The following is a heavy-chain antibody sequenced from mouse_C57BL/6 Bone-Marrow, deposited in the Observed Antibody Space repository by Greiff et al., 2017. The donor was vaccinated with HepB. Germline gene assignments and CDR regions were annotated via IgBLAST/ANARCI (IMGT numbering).Heavy chain of an antibody. V-gene: IGHV1-64*01. D-gene: IGHD2-3*01. CDR1: GYTFTSYW. CDR3: ARPNYDGYYTYYAMDY. CDR2: IHPNSGST. J-gene: IGHJ4*01. Sequence: QVQLQQPGAELVKPGASVKLSCKASGYTFTSYWMHWVKQRPGQGLEWIGMIHPNSGSTNYNEKFKSKATLTVDKSSSTAYMQLSSLTSEDSAVYYCARPNYDGYYTYYAMDYWGQGTSVTVSS.